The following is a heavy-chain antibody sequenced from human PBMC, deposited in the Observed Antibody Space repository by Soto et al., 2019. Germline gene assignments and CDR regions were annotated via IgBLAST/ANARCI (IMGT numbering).Heavy chain of an antibody. D-gene: IGHD5-18*01. CDR3: PHLPWKQLWPRAPVVY. Sequence: SGPTLVNPTQTLTLTCTFSGFSLSTSGVGVGWIRQPPGKALEWVALIYWDDDKRYSPSLKSRLTITKATSKNQLVLTMTNMDPVATATYYCPHLPWKQLWPRAPVVYSGQRTPVTVSS. CDR1: GFSLSTSGVG. CDR2: IYWDDDK. J-gene: IGHJ4*02. V-gene: IGHV2-5*02.